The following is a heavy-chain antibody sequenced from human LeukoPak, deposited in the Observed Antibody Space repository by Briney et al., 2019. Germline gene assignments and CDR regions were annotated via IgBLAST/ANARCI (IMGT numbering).Heavy chain of an antibody. V-gene: IGHV3-7*01. CDR2: INQDGSAK. CDR3: ARAGTTGSVDF. CDR1: GFTFSIYW. J-gene: IGHJ4*02. D-gene: IGHD4-17*01. Sequence: GGSLRLSCAVPGFTFSIYWMSWVRQAPGKGLEWVANINQDGSAKYYVDSVKGRFTISRDNAKNSLFLQMNSLRAEDTAVYYCARAGTTGSVDFWGQGTLVTVSS.